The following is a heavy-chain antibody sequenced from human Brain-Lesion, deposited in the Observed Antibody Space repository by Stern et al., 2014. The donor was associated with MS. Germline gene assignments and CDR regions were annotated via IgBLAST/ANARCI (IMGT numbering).Heavy chain of an antibody. D-gene: IGHD2-8*01. CDR3: ARVGVYVQTGWFDP. V-gene: IGHV4-31*03. CDR1: GGSISSGGYY. J-gene: IGHJ5*02. CDR2: IHYSGST. Sequence: QVQLLESGPGLVKPSQTLSLTCTVSGGSISSGGYYWSWIRQHPGKGLEWIGYIHYSGSTYYNSALKSRVTISTDTSKNQFSLNLNSVTAADTSVYYCARVGVYVQTGWFDPWGQGALVTVSS.